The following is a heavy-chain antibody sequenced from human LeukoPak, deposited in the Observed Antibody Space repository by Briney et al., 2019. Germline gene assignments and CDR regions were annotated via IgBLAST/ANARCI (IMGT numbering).Heavy chain of an antibody. D-gene: IGHD6-19*01. CDR2: IYPDDSET. V-gene: IGHV5-51*01. Sequence: GESLKISCKGSGYSFSHYWIGWVRQMPGKGLEWMGLIYPDDSETRYSPSFQGQVTISADKSISTAYLQWSSLKASDTAMYYCAGAVAGTGDAFDIWGQGTMVTVSS. CDR1: GYSFSHYW. CDR3: AGAVAGTGDAFDI. J-gene: IGHJ3*02.